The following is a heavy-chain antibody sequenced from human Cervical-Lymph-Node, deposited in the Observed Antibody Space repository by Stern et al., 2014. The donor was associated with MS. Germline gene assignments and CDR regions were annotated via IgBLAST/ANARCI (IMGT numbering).Heavy chain of an antibody. Sequence: VQLVESDPGLVKPSQTLSLTCTVSGGSLTSGGHYWTWIRQYPGKGLEWIGYIYHSGNTDYNPSLKSRVSISVDTSKHQFSLRLSSMTDADTAVYYCARGNRAFYYGDAFDMWGHGTMVTVSS. V-gene: IGHV4-31*03. CDR1: GGSLTSGGHY. CDR2: IYHSGNT. CDR3: ARGNRAFYYGDAFDM. D-gene: IGHD3-22*01. J-gene: IGHJ3*02.